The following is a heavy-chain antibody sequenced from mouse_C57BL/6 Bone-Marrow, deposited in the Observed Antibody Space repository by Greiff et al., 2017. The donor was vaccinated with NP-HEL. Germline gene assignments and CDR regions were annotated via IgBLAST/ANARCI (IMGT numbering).Heavy chain of an antibody. CDR1: GYTFTSYW. Sequence: QVQLQQPGAELVRPGSSVKLSCKASGYTFTSYWMHWVKQRPIQGLEWIGNIDPSDSETHYNQKFKDKATLTVDKSSSTAYMQLSSLTSEDSAVYYCARSDGYYSPFDYWGQGTTLTVSS. J-gene: IGHJ2*01. CDR3: ARSDGYYSPFDY. V-gene: IGHV1-52*01. D-gene: IGHD2-3*01. CDR2: IDPSDSET.